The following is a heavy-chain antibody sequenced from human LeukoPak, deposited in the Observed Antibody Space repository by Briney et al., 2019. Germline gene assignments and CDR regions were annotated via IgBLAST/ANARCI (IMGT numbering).Heavy chain of an antibody. Sequence: PGGSLRLSCAASDFTVSRNYMSWVRQAPGKGLEWVSVIYSGGTTKYADSVKGRFTISRDNAKNTLYLQMNSLRAEDTAVYYCASGSGGWYGEIWGQGTLVTVSS. CDR2: IYSGGTT. J-gene: IGHJ4*02. D-gene: IGHD6-19*01. CDR1: DFTVSRNY. V-gene: IGHV3-53*01. CDR3: ASGSGGWYGEI.